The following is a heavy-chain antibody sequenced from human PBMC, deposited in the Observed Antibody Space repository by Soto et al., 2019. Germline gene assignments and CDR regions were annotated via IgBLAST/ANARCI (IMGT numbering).Heavy chain of an antibody. V-gene: IGHV3-30*02. CDR1: GFTLSNYD. J-gene: IGHJ6*02. Sequence: QMQLVESGGGVVQPGGSLRPSCVASGFTLSNYDMHWVRQAPGKGLEWVAAIRYDGNYKYYGDSVKGRFTISRDNSKNTVYLQMNSLKPEDTAMYYCAKDDYGMDVWGQGTTVTVSS. CDR3: AKDDYGMDV. CDR2: IRYDGNYK.